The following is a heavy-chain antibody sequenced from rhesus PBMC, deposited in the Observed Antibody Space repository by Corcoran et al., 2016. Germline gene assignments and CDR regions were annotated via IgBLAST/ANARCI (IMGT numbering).Heavy chain of an antibody. J-gene: IGHJ5-1*01. V-gene: IGHV4-65*02. CDR3: ATLKGYSSGWGYNRFDV. CDR2: IGGSSGST. Sequence: QVQLQESGPGLVKPSETLSLTCAVSGGSISSSNWWRWICKPPGKGLEWIGKIGGSSGSTYYNPSLNSRVTISKDTSKNQFSLKLSSVTAADTAVYYCATLKGYSSGWGYNRFDVWGAGVLVTVSS. CDR1: GGSISSSNW. D-gene: IGHD6-31*01.